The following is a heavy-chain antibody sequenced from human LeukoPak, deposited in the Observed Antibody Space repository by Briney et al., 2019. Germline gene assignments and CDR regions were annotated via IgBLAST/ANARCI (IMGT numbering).Heavy chain of an antibody. V-gene: IGHV1-8*01. CDR3: ASLFCSSTSCSYNWFDP. J-gene: IGHJ5*02. CDR2: MNPNSGNT. CDR1: GYTFTSYD. D-gene: IGHD2-2*01. Sequence: ASVKVSCKASGYTFTSYDINWVRQATGQGREWMGWMNPNSGNTGYAQKFQGRVTMTRYTSLSTAYMELSSLRSEDTAVYYCASLFCSSTSCSYNWFDPWGQGTLVTVSS.